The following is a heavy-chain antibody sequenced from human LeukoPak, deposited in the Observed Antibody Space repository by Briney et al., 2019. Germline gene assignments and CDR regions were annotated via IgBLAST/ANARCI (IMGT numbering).Heavy chain of an antibody. Sequence: GGSLRLSCAASGFTFSSYAMSWIRQAPGKGLEWVSAISGSGGSTYYADSVKGRFTISRDNSKNTLYLQMNSLKAEDTAVYYCAKIGYYDSSGYYLARDWGQGTLVTVSS. D-gene: IGHD3-22*01. CDR3: AKIGYYDSSGYYLARD. V-gene: IGHV3-23*01. J-gene: IGHJ4*02. CDR1: GFTFSSYA. CDR2: ISGSGGST.